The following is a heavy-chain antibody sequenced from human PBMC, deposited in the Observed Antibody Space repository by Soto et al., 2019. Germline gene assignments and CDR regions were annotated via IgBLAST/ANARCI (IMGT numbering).Heavy chain of an antibody. J-gene: IGHJ6*02. V-gene: IGHV4-31*03. Sequence: QVQLQESGPGLVKPSQTLSLTCTVSGGSISSGGYYWSWIRQHPGMGLEWIGYIYYSGSTYYNPSLKSRVIISVDTSKNQFSLKLSSVTAVDTAVYYCARVPNYSNYVYYYYYYGMDVWGQGTKVTV. CDR3: ARVPNYSNYVYYYYYYGMDV. CDR1: GGSISSGGYY. CDR2: IYYSGST. D-gene: IGHD4-4*01.